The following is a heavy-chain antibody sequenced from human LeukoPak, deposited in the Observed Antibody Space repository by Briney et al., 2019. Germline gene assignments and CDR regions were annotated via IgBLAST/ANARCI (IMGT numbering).Heavy chain of an antibody. Sequence: PSETLSLTCTVSGGSISSYYWSWIRQPPGKGLEWIGYIYYSGSTNYNPSLKSRVTISVDTSKNQFSLKLSSVTAADTAVYYCARALGGIAAAGTVGTFDYWGQGTLVTVSS. CDR2: IYYSGST. CDR1: GGSISSYY. CDR3: ARALGGIAAAGTVGTFDY. V-gene: IGHV4-59*01. J-gene: IGHJ4*02. D-gene: IGHD6-13*01.